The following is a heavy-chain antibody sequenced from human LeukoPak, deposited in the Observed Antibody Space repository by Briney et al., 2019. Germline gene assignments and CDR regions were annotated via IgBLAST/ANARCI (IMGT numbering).Heavy chain of an antibody. V-gene: IGHV3-30-3*01. CDR2: ISNDGSNK. J-gene: IGHJ4*02. CDR3: ASRITIFGVVIDY. D-gene: IGHD3-3*01. Sequence: PGGSLRLSCAASGFTFSNYAMHWDRQAPGKGLEWVAVISNDGSNKHYADSVKGRFTISRDNSKNTLYLQMNSLRAEDTAVYYCASRITIFGVVIDYWGQGTLVTVSS. CDR1: GFTFSNYA.